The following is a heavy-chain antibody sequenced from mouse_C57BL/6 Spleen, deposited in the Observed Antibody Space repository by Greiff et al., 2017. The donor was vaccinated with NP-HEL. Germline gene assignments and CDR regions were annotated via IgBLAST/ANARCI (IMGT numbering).Heavy chain of an antibody. Sequence: EVQVVESGGGLVQPGGSLSLSCAASGFTFTDYYMSWVRQPPGKALEWLGFIRNKANGYTTEYSASVKGRFTISRDNSQSILYLQMNALRAEDSATYYCARSQLGRVFDYWGQGTTLTVSS. J-gene: IGHJ2*01. D-gene: IGHD4-1*02. CDR1: GFTFTDYY. CDR3: ARSQLGRVFDY. V-gene: IGHV7-3*01. CDR2: IRNKANGYTT.